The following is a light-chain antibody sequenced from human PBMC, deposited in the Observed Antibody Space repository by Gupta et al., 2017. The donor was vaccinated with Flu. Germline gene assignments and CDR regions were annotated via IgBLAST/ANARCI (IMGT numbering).Light chain of an antibody. J-gene: IGLJ3*02. CDR2: QDT. V-gene: IGLV3-1*01. CDR3: QAWDSSTAV. Sequence: SYELTQPPSVSVSPGQTASITCFGDKLGDKYVSWYQQKPGQSPLLVIYQDTKRPSGIPERFSGSNSGNTATLTISGTPAMDEADYYCQAWDSSTAVFGGGTKLTVL. CDR1: KLGDKY.